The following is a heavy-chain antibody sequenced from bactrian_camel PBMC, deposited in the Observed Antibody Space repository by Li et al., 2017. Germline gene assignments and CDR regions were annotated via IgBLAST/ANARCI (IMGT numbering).Heavy chain of an antibody. CDR3: LSSLGSDEGY. Sequence: HVQMVESGGGLVQPGGSLRLSCAASGFTFSSYWMYWVRQAPGKGLEWVSSINSDGSNTYYTDSVKGRFTISRDNAKNTLYLQLNNLQTEDTAMYYCLSSLGSDEGYWGQGTQVTVS. D-gene: IGHD5*01. CDR1: GFTFSSYW. V-gene: IGHV3S6*01. J-gene: IGHJ4*01. CDR2: INSDGSNT.